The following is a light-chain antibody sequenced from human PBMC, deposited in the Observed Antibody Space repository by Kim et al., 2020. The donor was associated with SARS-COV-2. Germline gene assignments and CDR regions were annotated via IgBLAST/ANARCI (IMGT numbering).Light chain of an antibody. CDR2: RGS. CDR1: QTISTW. V-gene: IGKV1-5*03. Sequence: SVGDKVTITCRASQTISTWLAWYQQEPGKAPKVLIYRGSNLESGVPSRFSGSVSGTEFTLTISSLQPDDFATYYCQQYSSYLPRTFGQGTKVDIK. CDR3: QQYSSYLPRT. J-gene: IGKJ1*01.